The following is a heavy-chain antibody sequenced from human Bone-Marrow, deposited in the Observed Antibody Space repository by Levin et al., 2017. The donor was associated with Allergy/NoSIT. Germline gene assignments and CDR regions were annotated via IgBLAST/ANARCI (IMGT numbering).Heavy chain of an antibody. V-gene: IGHV3-23*01. CDR1: GFAFGNYA. J-gene: IGHJ4*02. CDR2: ISSGGGDT. Sequence: GESLKISCAASGFAFGNYAMNWVRQAPGKGLEWVSTISSGGGDTYYADSVKGRFSISRDNSKNTLFLQMDSLRPDDTAVYYFAKAFEHTLYYSGLDYWGQGTQVTVSS. CDR3: AKAFEHTLYYSGLDY. D-gene: IGHD1-26*01.